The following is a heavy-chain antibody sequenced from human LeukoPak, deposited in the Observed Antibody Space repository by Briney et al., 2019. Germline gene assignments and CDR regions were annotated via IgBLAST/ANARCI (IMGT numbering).Heavy chain of an antibody. D-gene: IGHD4-17*01. CDR2: INHSGST. V-gene: IGHV4-34*01. J-gene: IGHJ3*02. Sequence: PSETLSLTCAVYGGSFSGYYWSWIRQPPGKGLEWIGEINHSGSTNYNPSLKSRVTISVDTSKNQFSLKLSSVTAADTAVYYCARGHRSPGDGDYQIWGQGTMVTVSS. CDR1: GGSFSGYY. CDR3: ARGHRSPGDGDYQI.